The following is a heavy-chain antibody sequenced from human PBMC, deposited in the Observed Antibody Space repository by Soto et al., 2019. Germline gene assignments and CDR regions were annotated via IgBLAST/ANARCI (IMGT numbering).Heavy chain of an antibody. D-gene: IGHD1-1*01. J-gene: IGHJ4*02. CDR2: INSDGSTT. V-gene: IGHV3-74*01. Sequence: EVQLVESGGGLVQPGGSLRLSCAASGFTFSSYWMHWVRQAPGKGLVWVSRINSDGSTTSYADSVKGRFTISRDNAKNTLYLQMNSLRADDTAVYYCAKDLGRSHWKVWGQRTQVTVSS. CDR3: AKDLGRSHWKV. CDR1: GFTFSSYW.